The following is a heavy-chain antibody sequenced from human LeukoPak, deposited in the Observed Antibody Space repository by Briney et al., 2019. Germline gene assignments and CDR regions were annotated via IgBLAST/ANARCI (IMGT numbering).Heavy chain of an antibody. J-gene: IGHJ5*02. D-gene: IGHD6-13*01. CDR2: IWYDGSLK. CDR1: GFTPHNHG. Sequence: GMSLRLSCKASGFTPHNHGMHWVRQAPGKGLEWVAIIWYDGSLKYYSDSVKGRFGISRDNSRDTVFLNMTSLRVEDTAIYYCARRKAAAGFDLWGQGTLVTVSS. V-gene: IGHV3-33*08. CDR3: ARRKAAAGFDL.